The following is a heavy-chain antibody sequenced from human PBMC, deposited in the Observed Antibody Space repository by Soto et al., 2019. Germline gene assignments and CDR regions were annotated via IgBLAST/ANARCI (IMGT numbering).Heavy chain of an antibody. Sequence: EVQLLESGGGLEQPGNFLRLSCAASGFTFSSYGMSWVRQAPGKGLEWVSAMSGSGDRSYYTESVTGRFIISRDKSKSTLYLHMSNLRAEDMAFYYCAKALYSDYELTTFDYWCQGAGVTVSS. CDR3: AKALYSDYELTTFDY. V-gene: IGHV3-23*01. CDR1: GFTFSSYG. J-gene: IGHJ4*02. CDR2: MSGSGDRS. D-gene: IGHD4-17*01.